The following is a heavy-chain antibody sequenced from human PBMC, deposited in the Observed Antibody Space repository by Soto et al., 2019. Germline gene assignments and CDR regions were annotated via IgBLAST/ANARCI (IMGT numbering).Heavy chain of an antibody. V-gene: IGHV4-59*08. Sequence: PSETLSLTCTVSGGSISSYYWSWIRQPPGKGLEWIGYIHYSGSTNYNPSLKSRVTISVDTSKNQFSLKLSSVTAADTAVYYCARQDDDFWSGTFDYRGQRTPVTVSS. CDR2: IHYSGST. CDR3: ARQDDDFWSGTFDY. J-gene: IGHJ4*02. CDR1: GGSISSYY. D-gene: IGHD3-3*01.